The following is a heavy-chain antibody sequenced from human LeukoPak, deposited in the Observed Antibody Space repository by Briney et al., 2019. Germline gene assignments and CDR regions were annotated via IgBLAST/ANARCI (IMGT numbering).Heavy chain of an antibody. CDR2: ISYDGGNK. Sequence: PGRSLRLSFTASGFTFSTFAMHWVRQAPGKGLEWVAVISYDGGNKYYADSVKGRFTISRDNSKNTLYLQVNSLRAEDTAVYYCARIQVDTAMAHDAFDIWGQGTMVTVSS. V-gene: IGHV3-30*04. D-gene: IGHD5-18*01. CDR1: GFTFSTFA. J-gene: IGHJ3*02. CDR3: ARIQVDTAMAHDAFDI.